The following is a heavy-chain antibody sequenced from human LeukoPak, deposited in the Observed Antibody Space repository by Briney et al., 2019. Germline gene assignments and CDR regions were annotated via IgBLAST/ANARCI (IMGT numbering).Heavy chain of an antibody. CDR2: VSSDGRNA. CDR1: GFTFSGFA. Sequence: GGSLRLSCSASGFTFSGFAMHWVRQAPEKGLEYVSVVSSDGRNANYADSVKGRFTISRDNSRNTLYLQMTSLRADDTAIYYCVKDGHRGYAFDYWGQGALVTASS. D-gene: IGHD2-2*01. V-gene: IGHV3-64D*06. J-gene: IGHJ4*02. CDR3: VKDGHRGYAFDY.